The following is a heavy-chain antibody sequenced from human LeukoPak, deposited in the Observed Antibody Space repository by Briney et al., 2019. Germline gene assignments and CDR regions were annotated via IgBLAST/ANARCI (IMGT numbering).Heavy chain of an antibody. CDR3: ARRRYYYDSSGYYFGAFDI. Sequence: SETLSLTCAVYGGSFSGYYWNWIRQPPGKGLEWIGEITHSGSTYYNPSLKSRVTISVDTSKNQFSLKLSSVTAADTAVYYCARRRYYYDSSGYYFGAFDIWGQGTMVTVSS. D-gene: IGHD3-22*01. J-gene: IGHJ3*02. CDR1: GGSFSGYY. V-gene: IGHV4-34*01. CDR2: ITHSGST.